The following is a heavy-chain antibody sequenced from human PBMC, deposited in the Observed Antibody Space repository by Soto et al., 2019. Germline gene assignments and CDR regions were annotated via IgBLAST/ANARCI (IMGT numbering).Heavy chain of an antibody. D-gene: IGHD2-15*01. V-gene: IGHV1-69*13. J-gene: IGHJ6*02. CDR1: GGTFSSYA. CDR3: ARSISVVAATPYSSYGMDG. Sequence: SVKVSCKASGGTFSSYAISWVRQAPGQGLEWMGGIIPIFGTANYAQKFQGRVTITADESTSTAYMELSSLRSEDTAVYYCARSISVVAATPYSSYGMDGWGQGPTVTLSS. CDR2: IIPIFGTA.